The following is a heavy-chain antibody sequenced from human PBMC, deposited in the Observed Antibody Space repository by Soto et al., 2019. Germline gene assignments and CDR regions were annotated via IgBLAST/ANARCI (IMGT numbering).Heavy chain of an antibody. Sequence: GGSLRLSCAASGFTFGNYWMSWVRQAPGKGPEWVANIKQDGSERNYVDSVKGRFTISRDNAENSLYLQMNSMRDEDTGVYYCASARHIGPWGQGTLVTVSS. CDR1: GFTFGNYW. J-gene: IGHJ5*02. V-gene: IGHV3-7*01. CDR3: ASARHIGP. CDR2: IKQDGSER. D-gene: IGHD2-21*01.